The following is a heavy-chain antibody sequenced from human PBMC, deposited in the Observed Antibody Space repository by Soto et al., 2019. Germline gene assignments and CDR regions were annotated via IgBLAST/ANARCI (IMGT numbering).Heavy chain of an antibody. CDR3: VRGGGRGLFDP. Sequence: QVQLVESGGGLVPPGGSLRLSCAGSGFTFGDSYMSWIRQAPGKGLEWLSYISPGSRYPAYADSVKGRFTNSRDNAKRSLYLQMMSLTAEDTAIYYCVRGGGRGLFDPWGQGTMVTVSS. V-gene: IGHV3-11*06. CDR2: ISPGSRYP. J-gene: IGHJ5*02. CDR1: GFTFGDSY. D-gene: IGHD2-15*01.